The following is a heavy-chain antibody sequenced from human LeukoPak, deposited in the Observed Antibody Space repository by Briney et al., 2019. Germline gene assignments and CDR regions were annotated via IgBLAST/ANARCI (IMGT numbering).Heavy chain of an antibody. CDR2: IYTSGST. CDR1: GGPINSSTYN. D-gene: IGHD5-24*01. Sequence: SEPLSLTCTVSGGPINSSTYNWGWIRQPPGKGLEWIGRIYTSGSTNYNPSLKSRVTMTVDTSKNQFSLKLSSVAAADTAVYYCAATTLVSPVEMGDYWGQGTLVTVSS. CDR3: AATTLVSPVEMGDY. J-gene: IGHJ4*02. V-gene: IGHV4-39*07.